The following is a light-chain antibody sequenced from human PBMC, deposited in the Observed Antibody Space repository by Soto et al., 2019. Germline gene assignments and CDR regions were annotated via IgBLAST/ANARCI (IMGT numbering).Light chain of an antibody. V-gene: IGKV1-12*01. CDR3: QQANSFPLI. CDR1: QGISRW. Sequence: DIQMTQLPSSMSASVGDRVTITCRASQGISRWLAWYHQKPGKAPNLLIYSASTLHSGVPSRFSGSGSGTDFTLTISSLQPQDFGTYYCQQANSFPLIFGPGTKVDMK. J-gene: IGKJ3*01. CDR2: SAS.